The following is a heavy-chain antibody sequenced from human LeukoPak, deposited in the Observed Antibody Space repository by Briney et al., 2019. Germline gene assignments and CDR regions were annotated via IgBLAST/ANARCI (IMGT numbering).Heavy chain of an antibody. V-gene: IGHV1-3*01. CDR2: INAGNGNT. CDR1: GYTFTSYA. CDR3: AKGALRYSSCYDY. Sequence: ASVKVSCTASGYTFTSYAMHWVRQAPGQRLEWMGWINAGNGNTKYSQKFQGRVTITRDTSASTAYMELSSLRAEDTAMYYCAKGALRYSSCYDYWGQGTPVTVSS. D-gene: IGHD6-25*01. J-gene: IGHJ4*02.